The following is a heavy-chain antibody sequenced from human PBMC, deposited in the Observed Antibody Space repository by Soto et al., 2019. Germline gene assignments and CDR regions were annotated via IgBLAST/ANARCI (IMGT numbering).Heavy chain of an antibody. CDR2: IIPILGIA. Sequence: QVQLVQSGAEVKKPGSSVKVSCKASGGTFSSYTISWVRQAPGQGLEWMGRIIPILGIANYAQKFQGRVTITADKSTGTAYMELSSLRSEDTAVYYCAREGGGYPYFDYWGQGTLVTVSS. J-gene: IGHJ4*02. D-gene: IGHD3-22*01. V-gene: IGHV1-69*08. CDR3: AREGGGYPYFDY. CDR1: GGTFSSYT.